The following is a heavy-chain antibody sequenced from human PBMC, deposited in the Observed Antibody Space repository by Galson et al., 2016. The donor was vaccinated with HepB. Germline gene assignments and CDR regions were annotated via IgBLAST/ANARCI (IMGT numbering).Heavy chain of an antibody. D-gene: IGHD4-17*01. CDR3: AKSATVTDGIDD. J-gene: IGHJ4*02. V-gene: IGHV3-23*01. CDR1: GLTFSSFA. CDR2: ITDSGDNT. Sequence: SCAASGLTFSSFALGWVRQAPGKGLQWVSGITDSGDNTYYADSVRGRFTISRDNSKNTLYLEMNSLRAEDTALYYCAKSATVTDGIDDWGQGTLVTVSS.